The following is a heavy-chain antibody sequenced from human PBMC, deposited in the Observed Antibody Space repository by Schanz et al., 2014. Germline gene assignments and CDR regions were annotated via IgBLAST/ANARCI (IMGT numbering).Heavy chain of an antibody. CDR2: ISVYNHNK. D-gene: IGHD3-3*01. V-gene: IGHV1-18*01. CDR3: ARDRRFFDRDDLYYFDS. J-gene: IGHJ4*02. Sequence: QVQLVQSGAEVKKPGATVKVSCKASGYIFINSGISWVRQAPGQGLEWMGWISVYNHNKEYDQKFQGRVTMTTDTSTSTAYMALMDLRSDDTAVYYCARDRRFFDRDDLYYFDSWGQGTLVTVSS. CDR1: GYIFINSG.